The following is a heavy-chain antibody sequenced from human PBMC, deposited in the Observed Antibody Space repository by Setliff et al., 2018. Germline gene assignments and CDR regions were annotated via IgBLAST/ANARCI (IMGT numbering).Heavy chain of an antibody. CDR3: ARDKDKDFDF. Sequence: GGSLRLSCAASGFRFSTSDMHWVRQAPGKGLEWVSFIQHDGSREFYGDPVKGRFIISRDNSKNTLYLQISRLGVEDTAVYYCARDKDKDFDFWGQGTLVTVSS. CDR1: GFRFSTSD. J-gene: IGHJ4*02. V-gene: IGHV3-30*02. CDR2: IQHDGSRE.